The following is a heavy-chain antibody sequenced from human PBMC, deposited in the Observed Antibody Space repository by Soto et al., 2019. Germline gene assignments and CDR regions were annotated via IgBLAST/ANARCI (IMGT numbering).Heavy chain of an antibody. D-gene: IGHD6-13*01. J-gene: IGHJ4*02. CDR2: INHSGST. Sequence: QVQLQQWGAGLLKPSETLSLTCAVYGGSFSGYYWSWIRQPPGKGLEWIGVINHSGSTNYNPSLKSRVTISVDTSKNQFSLKLSSVTAADTAVYYCAIDRIAYYWGQGTLVTVSS. CDR1: GGSFSGYY. V-gene: IGHV4-34*01. CDR3: AIDRIAYY.